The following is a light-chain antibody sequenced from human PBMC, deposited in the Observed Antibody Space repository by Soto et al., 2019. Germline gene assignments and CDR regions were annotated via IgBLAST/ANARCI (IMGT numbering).Light chain of an antibody. CDR2: ANN. J-gene: IGLJ1*01. V-gene: IGLV1-40*01. CDR3: SSFTSTSTRL. Sequence: QSVLTQPPSVSGAPGQGVTISCTGTRSNLGAGYDVHWYQQFPGAAPKLLIYANNKRPSGVLDRFSGSKSGNTASLTISGLQAEDEADYYCSSFTSTSTRLFGSGTKLTVL. CDR1: RSNLGAGYD.